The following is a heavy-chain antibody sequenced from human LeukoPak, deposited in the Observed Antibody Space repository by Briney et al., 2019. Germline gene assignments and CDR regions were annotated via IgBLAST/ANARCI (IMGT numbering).Heavy chain of an antibody. CDR2: IHHSGST. Sequence: PSETLSLTCTVSGDSISSYYWSWIRQPAGKGLEWIGRIHHSGSTNYNPSLKSRVTLSVDTSKNQFSLKLSSVTAADTAVYYCARGPPPDFDYWGRGTLVTVSS. J-gene: IGHJ4*02. V-gene: IGHV4-4*07. CDR3: ARGPPPDFDY. CDR1: GDSISSYY.